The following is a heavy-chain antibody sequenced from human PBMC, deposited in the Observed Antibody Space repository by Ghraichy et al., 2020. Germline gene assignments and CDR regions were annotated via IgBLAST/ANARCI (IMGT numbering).Heavy chain of an antibody. J-gene: IGHJ4*02. D-gene: IGHD3-10*01. CDR3: AKYWSYYGSGSSADY. CDR2: ISGSGGST. V-gene: IGHV3-23*01. Sequence: GSLRLSCAASGFTFSSYAMSWVRQAPGKGLEWVSAISGSGGSTYYADSVKGRFTISRDNSKNTLYLQMNSLRAEDTAVYYCAKYWSYYGSGSSADYWGQGTLVTVSS. CDR1: GFTFSSYA.